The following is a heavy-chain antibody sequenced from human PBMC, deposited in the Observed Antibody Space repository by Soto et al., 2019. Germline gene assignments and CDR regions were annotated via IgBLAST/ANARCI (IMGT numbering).Heavy chain of an antibody. CDR2: IYYSGST. D-gene: IGHD4-17*01. J-gene: IGHJ4*02. CDR3: ARYGDYLIHFDY. Sequence: SETLSLTCTVSGGSISSGGYYWSWIRQHPGKGLEWIGYIYYSGSTYYNPSLKSRVTISVDTSKNQFSLKLSSVTAADTAVYYCARYGDYLIHFDYWGQGTLVTVSS. V-gene: IGHV4-31*03. CDR1: GGSISSGGYY.